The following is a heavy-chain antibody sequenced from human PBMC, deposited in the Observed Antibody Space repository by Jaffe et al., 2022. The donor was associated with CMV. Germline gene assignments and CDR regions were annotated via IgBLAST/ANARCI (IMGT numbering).Heavy chain of an antibody. J-gene: IGHJ4*02. CDR2: INQDERSK. CDR3: ARDPHYGDYFDY. D-gene: IGHD4-17*01. Sequence: EVQLVESGGGLVQPGGSLRLSCAASGFTFTNYWIHWVRQPPGKGLEWVSRINQDERSKSYAESVKGRFTISRDNAKNTVYLQMNSLRGEDTAVYYCARDPHYGDYFDYWGQGTLVTVSS. V-gene: IGHV3-74*01. CDR1: GFTFTNYW.